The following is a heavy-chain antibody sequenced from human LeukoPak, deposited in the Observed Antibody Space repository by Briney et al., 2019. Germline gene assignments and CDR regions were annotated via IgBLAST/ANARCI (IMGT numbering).Heavy chain of an antibody. CDR1: GDSISSYY. CDR3: ARNNHYDTSGYLWSD. J-gene: IGHJ4*02. D-gene: IGHD3-22*01. V-gene: IGHV4-59*07. Sequence: PSGTLSLTCTVSGDSISSYYWSWIRQPPGKGLEWIGYIYYSGSTKYNPSLKSRVTISVDTSKNQFSLKLSSVTAADTAVYYCARNNHYDTSGYLWSDWGQGTLVTVSS. CDR2: IYYSGST.